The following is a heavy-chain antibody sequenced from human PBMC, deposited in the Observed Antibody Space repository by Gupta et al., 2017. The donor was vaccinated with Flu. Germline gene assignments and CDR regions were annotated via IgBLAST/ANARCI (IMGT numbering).Heavy chain of an antibody. CDR1: GGSISSYY. V-gene: IGHV4-59*01. Sequence: QVQLQESDPGLVKPSATLSLTCTVSGGSISSYYWSWIRQPPGKGLEWIGYIYYSGSTNYKPSLKSRGTISADTSKNQFSLKLSSGTAADTAGKYCSRNWCLRLGVGAFEIWGIGTTVTVSS. D-gene: IGHD5-12*01. J-gene: IGHJ3*02. CDR2: IYYSGST. CDR3: SRNWCLRLGVGAFEI.